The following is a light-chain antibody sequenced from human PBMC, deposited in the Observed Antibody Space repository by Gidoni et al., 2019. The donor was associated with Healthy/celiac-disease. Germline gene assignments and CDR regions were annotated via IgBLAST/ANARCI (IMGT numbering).Light chain of an antibody. Sequence: DLQMNQTHSPLSASVGGTVAITCRASQSISRKLACYQKKPGKAPNLRIYKESSLERGVPSSSVGSGSGTEFPRTISSLQPDDFATYYCQQYNSYSWTFGQGTKVEIK. CDR3: QQYNSYSWT. CDR2: KES. CDR1: QSISRK. J-gene: IGKJ1*01. V-gene: IGKV1-5*03.